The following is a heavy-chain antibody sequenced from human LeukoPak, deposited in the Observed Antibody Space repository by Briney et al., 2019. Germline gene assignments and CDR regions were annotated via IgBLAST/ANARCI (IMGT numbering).Heavy chain of an antibody. Sequence: GGSLRLSCAASAFTFSSYSMNWVRQAPGKGLEWVSSISSSSSYIYYADSVKGRFTISRDNAKNSLYLQMNSLRAEDTAVYYCARDRVWDYGDYGYWGQGTLVTVSS. CDR1: AFTFSSYS. CDR3: ARDRVWDYGDYGY. V-gene: IGHV3-21*01. CDR2: ISSSSSYI. J-gene: IGHJ4*02. D-gene: IGHD4-17*01.